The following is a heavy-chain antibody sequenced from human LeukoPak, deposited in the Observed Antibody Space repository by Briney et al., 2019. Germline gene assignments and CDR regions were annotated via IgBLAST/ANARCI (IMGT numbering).Heavy chain of an antibody. V-gene: IGHV4-30-4*08. CDR3: ARTYYDFWSGYSHRPPIDY. CDR2: IYYSGST. CDR1: GGSISSGDYY. D-gene: IGHD3-3*01. J-gene: IGHJ4*02. Sequence: SQTLSPTCTVSGGSISSGDYYWSWIRQPPGKGLEWIGYIYYSGSTYYNPSLKSRVTISVDTSKNQFSLKLSSVTAADTAVYYCARTYYDFWSGYSHRPPIDYWGQGTLVTVSS.